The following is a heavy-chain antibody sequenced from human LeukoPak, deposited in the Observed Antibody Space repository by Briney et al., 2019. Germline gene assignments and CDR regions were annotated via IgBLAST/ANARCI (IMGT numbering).Heavy chain of an antibody. CDR2: ITPTGSYT. CDR3: AGEAAGFINS. V-gene: IGHV3-21*01. D-gene: IGHD6-13*01. CDR1: GFTFSIYA. J-gene: IGHJ4*02. Sequence: GGSLRLSCAASGFTFSIYAMNWVRQAPGKGLEWVSSITPTGSYTYYADSVKGRFTISRDNARNSLYLQLDSLRAEDTAVYYCAGEAAGFINSWGQGTLVAVSS.